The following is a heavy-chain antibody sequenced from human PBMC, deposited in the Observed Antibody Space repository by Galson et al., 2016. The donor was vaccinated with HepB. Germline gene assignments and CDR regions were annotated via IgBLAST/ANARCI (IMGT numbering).Heavy chain of an antibody. CDR3: ARDPGYSAFDY. V-gene: IGHV3-7*01. D-gene: IGHD5-12*01. CDR2: INQDGSLK. Sequence: SLRLSCAVSGFTFSESWMTWIRQAPGKGLEFVTNINQDGSLKNYVDSVKGRFTISRDNAKSSLYLQMSSLRAEDTAIYYCARDPGYSAFDYWGQGILVTVSS. J-gene: IGHJ4*02. CDR1: GFTFSESW.